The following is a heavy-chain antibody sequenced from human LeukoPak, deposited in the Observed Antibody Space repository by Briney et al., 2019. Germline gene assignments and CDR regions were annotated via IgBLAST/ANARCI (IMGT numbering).Heavy chain of an antibody. CDR1: GFTFSSYT. D-gene: IGHD2-21*02. CDR2: IRGSGTST. Sequence: GGSLRLFCAASGFTFSSYTLSWVRQAPGKGLEWISAIRGSGTSTYYAASVKGRFTISRDNSRNTLYLQMNSLRAEDTAVYYCAKDTCGADCYSHYDHWGQGTLVTVSA. J-gene: IGHJ4*02. V-gene: IGHV3-23*01. CDR3: AKDTCGADCYSHYDH.